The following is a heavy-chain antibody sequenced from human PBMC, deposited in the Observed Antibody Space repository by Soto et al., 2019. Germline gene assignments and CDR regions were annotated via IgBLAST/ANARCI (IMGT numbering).Heavy chain of an antibody. CDR2: IYWHENV. CDR1: GFSLTTEGVG. Sequence: QITLKESGPPLLKPTQTLTVTCTISGFSLTTEGVGVGWIRQPPGKALEWLASIYWHENVRKNPSLGNRVTITRDTAKRQVVLTLTNMDPVDTATYYCIRAFDWNYDWGQGILVTVSS. D-gene: IGHD1-7*01. J-gene: IGHJ4*02. V-gene: IGHV2-5*04. CDR3: IRAFDWNYD.